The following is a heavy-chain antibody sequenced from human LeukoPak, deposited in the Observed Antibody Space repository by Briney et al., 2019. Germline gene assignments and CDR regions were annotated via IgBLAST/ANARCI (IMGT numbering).Heavy chain of an antibody. V-gene: IGHV1-2*02. CDR3: ARGGSTTTIDDAFDI. CDR2: INPNSGGT. Sequence: ASVKVSCKTSGYTFIGYYIHWVRQAPGQGLEWMEWINPNSGGTIHAQNFQGRVTMTRDTSISTAYMEVNSLTSDDTAVYYCARGGSTTTIDDAFDIWGQGTMVTVSS. CDR1: GYTFIGYY. D-gene: IGHD1-26*01. J-gene: IGHJ3*02.